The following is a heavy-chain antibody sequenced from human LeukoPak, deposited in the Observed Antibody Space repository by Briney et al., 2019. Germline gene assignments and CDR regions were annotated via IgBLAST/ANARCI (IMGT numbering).Heavy chain of an antibody. D-gene: IGHD4-23*01. CDR2: ISSSSSYI. CDR3: AKNADYGDNPT. J-gene: IGHJ5*02. V-gene: IGHV3-21*01. Sequence: GGSLRLSCASSGFTFSSYSMNWVRQAPGKGLEWVSSISSSSSYIYYADSVKGRFTISRDNAKNSLYLQMNSLRAEDTAVYYCAKNADYGDNPTWGQGTLVTVSS. CDR1: GFTFSSYS.